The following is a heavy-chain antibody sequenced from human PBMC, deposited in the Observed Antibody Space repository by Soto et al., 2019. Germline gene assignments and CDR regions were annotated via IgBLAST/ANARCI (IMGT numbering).Heavy chain of an antibody. V-gene: IGHV3-23*01. CDR1: GFTFSSYA. CDR3: AKNNGGSSYSVLDS. CDR2: ISYTAGDT. J-gene: IGHJ4*02. Sequence: GGSLRLSCAASGFTFSSYAMSWVRQAPGKGLEWVSVISYTAGDTYYAGSVRGRFTISRDNSKNTLYLQMNSLRAEDTAVYYCAKNNGGSSYSVLDSWGQGTLVTVSS. D-gene: IGHD2-15*01.